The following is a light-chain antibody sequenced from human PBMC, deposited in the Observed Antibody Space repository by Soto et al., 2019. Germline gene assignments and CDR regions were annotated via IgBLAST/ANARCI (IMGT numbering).Light chain of an antibody. Sequence: NVMTQHRGTRSLAPMETSEVCRGASQSGRNYLAWYQQKPGQAPRLLIYDASNRATGIPARFSGSGSETDFTLTFRSLEPKDFAIYYCQQRSKMPLTFGHGTKVDIK. V-gene: IGKV3-11*01. J-gene: IGKJ1*01. CDR1: QSGRNY. CDR3: QQRSKMPLT. CDR2: DAS.